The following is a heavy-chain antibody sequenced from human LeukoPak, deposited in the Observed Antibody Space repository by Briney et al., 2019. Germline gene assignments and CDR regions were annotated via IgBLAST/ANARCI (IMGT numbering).Heavy chain of an antibody. CDR3: ANSFRSDYYDSSSSRSY. D-gene: IGHD3-22*01. CDR1: GFTFSSYA. V-gene: IGHV3-23*01. CDR2: ISGSGGST. Sequence: GGSLRLSCAASGFTFSSYAMSWVRQAPGKGLEWVSAISGSGGSTYYADSVEGRFTISRDNSKNTLYLQMNSLRAEDTAVYYCANSFRSDYYDSSSSRSYWGQGTLVTVSS. J-gene: IGHJ4*02.